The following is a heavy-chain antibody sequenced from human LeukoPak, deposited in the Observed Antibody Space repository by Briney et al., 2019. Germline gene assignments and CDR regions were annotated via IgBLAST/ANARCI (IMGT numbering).Heavy chain of an antibody. J-gene: IGHJ3*02. CDR1: GFTFDDYT. Sequence: GGSLRLSCAASGFTFDDYTMHWVRQAPGKGLEWVSGISWNSGSIGYADSVKGRFTISRDSAKNSLYLQMNSLRAEDTAVYYCARLGGGHSSSWYDAFDIWGQGTMVTVSS. D-gene: IGHD6-13*01. CDR3: ARLGGGHSSSWYDAFDI. V-gene: IGHV3-9*01. CDR2: ISWNSGSI.